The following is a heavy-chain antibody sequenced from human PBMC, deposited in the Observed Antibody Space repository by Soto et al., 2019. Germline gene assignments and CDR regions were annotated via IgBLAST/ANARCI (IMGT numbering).Heavy chain of an antibody. Sequence: EVQLVESGGGLVQPGGSLKLSCAASGFIFSGSAVHWVRQASGKGLEWVGRILSKAGNYATAYPASMRGRFTISRDDSENTAFLQMNSLKTEDTAVYCCIRGGSPYYYDYWGQGTLVAVSS. CDR1: GFIFSGSA. V-gene: IGHV3-73*01. J-gene: IGHJ4*02. CDR2: ILSKAGNYAT. CDR3: IRGGSPYYYDY.